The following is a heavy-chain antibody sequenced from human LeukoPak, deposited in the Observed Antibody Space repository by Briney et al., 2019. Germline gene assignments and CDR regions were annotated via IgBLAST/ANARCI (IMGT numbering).Heavy chain of an antibody. CDR3: ARAKRNGFDI. CDR2: IRYDGSNK. CDR1: GFTFSSYD. V-gene: IGHV3-30*02. J-gene: IGHJ3*02. Sequence: GGSLRLSCAASGFTFSSYDIHWVRQAPGKGLEWVAFIRYDGSNKYYADSVRGRFTISRDNSKNTLYLQMNSLRAEDTAVYYCARAKRNGFDIWGQGTMVTVSS.